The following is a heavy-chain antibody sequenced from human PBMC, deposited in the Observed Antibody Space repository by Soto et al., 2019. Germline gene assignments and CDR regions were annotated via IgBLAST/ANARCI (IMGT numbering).Heavy chain of an antibody. CDR2: IYYSGST. V-gene: IGHV4-31*03. Sequence: SETLSLTCTVSGGSISSGGYYWSWIRQHPGKGLEWSGYIYYSGSTYYNPSLKSRVTISVDTSKNQFSLKLSSVTAADTAVYYCARGPASRDFWSGYYYYYYYGMDVWGQGTTVTVSS. D-gene: IGHD3-3*01. CDR3: ARGPASRDFWSGYYYYYYYGMDV. CDR1: GGSISSGGYY. J-gene: IGHJ6*02.